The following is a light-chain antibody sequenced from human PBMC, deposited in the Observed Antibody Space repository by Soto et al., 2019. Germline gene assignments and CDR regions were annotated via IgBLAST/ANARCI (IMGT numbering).Light chain of an antibody. Sequence: DIQMTQSPSTLSASVGDRVTITCRASQSISSWLAWYQQKPGKAPKLLIYDASSLESGVPSRFSGSGSGTEFTLTISGLQPDDFATYYCQQYNSYWGGFGQGTKVEIK. J-gene: IGKJ1*01. CDR2: DAS. CDR3: QQYNSYWGG. V-gene: IGKV1-5*01. CDR1: QSISSW.